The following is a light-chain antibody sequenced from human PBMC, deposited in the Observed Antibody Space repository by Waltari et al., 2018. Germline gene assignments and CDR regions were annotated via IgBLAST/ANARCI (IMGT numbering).Light chain of an antibody. J-gene: IGLJ6*01. CDR2: GVS. CDR1: SSDVGGHDF. Sequence: QSALTQPASVSGSPGQSITISCTGTSSDVGGHDFVSWYQQYPGKAPKLIIYGVSDRPSGVSNRFSGSKSGNTASLTISGLQTEDEADYYCSSYISTSTPYNVFGSGTKVTVL. CDR3: SSYISTSTPYNV. V-gene: IGLV2-14*03.